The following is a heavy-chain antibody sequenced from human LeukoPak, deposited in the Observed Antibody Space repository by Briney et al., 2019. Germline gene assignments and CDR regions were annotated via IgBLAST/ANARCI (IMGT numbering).Heavy chain of an antibody. Sequence: SETLSLTCTVSGDSISSDDYYWSWIRQPPGKGLEWIGSIYNTGSTYSNPSLKSRVTISVDTSKNQFSLRLSSVIAADTAVYYCATWRTAKTGFDYWGQGTLVTVSS. V-gene: IGHV4-30-4*01. J-gene: IGHJ4*02. D-gene: IGHD1-1*01. CDR2: IYNTGST. CDR3: ATWRTAKTGFDY. CDR1: GDSISSDDYY.